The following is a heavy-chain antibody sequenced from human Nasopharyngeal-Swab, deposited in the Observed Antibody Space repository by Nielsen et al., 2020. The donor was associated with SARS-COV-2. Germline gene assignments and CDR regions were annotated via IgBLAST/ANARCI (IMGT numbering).Heavy chain of an antibody. D-gene: IGHD4-11*01. CDR3: AKDLNSNFLNYMDV. CDR1: GFTFSGDA. V-gene: IGHV3-23*01. Sequence: GGSLRLSCAASGFTFSGDAMSWVSQAPGKGLEWVSAISASGVTTYYADSVKGRFTISRDNSKSTLYLQMNSLRAEDTAAYYCAKDLNSNFLNYMDVWGKGTTVSVSS. CDR2: ISASGVTT. J-gene: IGHJ6*03.